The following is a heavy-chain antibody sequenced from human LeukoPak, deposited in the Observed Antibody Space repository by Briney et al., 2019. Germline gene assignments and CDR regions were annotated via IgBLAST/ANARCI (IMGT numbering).Heavy chain of an antibody. CDR2: ISAYNGNT. J-gene: IGHJ4*02. D-gene: IGHD3-10*01. Sequence: GASVKVSCKASGYTFTSYGISWVRQAPGQGLEWMGWISAYNGNTNYAQKLQGRVTMTTDTSTSTAYMELRSLRSDGTAVYYCARDYPILYGSGSYSPIWGQGTLVTVSS. CDR3: ARDYPILYGSGSYSPI. CDR1: GYTFTSYG. V-gene: IGHV1-18*01.